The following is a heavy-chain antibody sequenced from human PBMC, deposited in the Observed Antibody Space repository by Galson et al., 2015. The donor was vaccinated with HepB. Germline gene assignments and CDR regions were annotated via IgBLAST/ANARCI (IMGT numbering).Heavy chain of an antibody. CDR3: ASSYYYGFGELLSTTPADLWYFDL. V-gene: IGHV1-69*02. CDR2: IIPILGIA. CDR1: GGAFSSYT. J-gene: IGHJ2*01. Sequence: SVKVSCKASGGAFSSYTISWVRQAPGQGLEWMGRIIPILGIANYAQKFQGRVTITADKSTSTAYMELSSLRSEDTAVYHCASSYYYGFGELLSTTPADLWYFDLWGRGTLVTVSS. D-gene: IGHD3-10*01.